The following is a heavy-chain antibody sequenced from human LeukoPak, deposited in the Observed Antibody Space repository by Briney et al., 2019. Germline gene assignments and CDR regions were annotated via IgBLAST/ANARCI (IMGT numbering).Heavy chain of an antibody. V-gene: IGHV4-59*12. Sequence: SETLSLTCTVSGGSISSYYWSWIRQPPGKGLEWIGYIYYSGSTNYNPSLKSRVTISVDTSKNQFSLKLSSVTAADTAVYYCARGRYDSSGESFDIWGQGTMVTVSS. CDR1: GGSISSYY. D-gene: IGHD3-22*01. J-gene: IGHJ3*02. CDR2: IYYSGST. CDR3: ARGRYDSSGESFDI.